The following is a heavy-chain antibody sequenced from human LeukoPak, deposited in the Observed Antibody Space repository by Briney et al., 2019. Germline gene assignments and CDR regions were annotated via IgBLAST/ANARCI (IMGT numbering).Heavy chain of an antibody. J-gene: IGHJ6*03. V-gene: IGHV4-39*07. D-gene: IGHD3-22*01. CDR1: GGSMNINNYY. Sequence: NPSETLSLTCTVSGGSMNINNYYWAWIRQPPGKGLDWLGSIYYTGTTYYNPSLNHRVTISVDTSQNQFSLRLSSVTAADTAVYYCARSSGFGSGYYYYYYYMDVWGKGTTVTISS. CDR2: IYYTGTT. CDR3: ARSSGFGSGYYYYYYYMDV.